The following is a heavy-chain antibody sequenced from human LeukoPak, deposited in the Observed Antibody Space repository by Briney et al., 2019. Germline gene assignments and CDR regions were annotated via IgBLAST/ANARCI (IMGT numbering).Heavy chain of an antibody. CDR3: ARAPGFGSNLGFDN. Sequence: PSETLSLNCAVSGGSISSGAYSWNWIRQPPGKGLEWIGFMRQGGSTFYNPSFTSRVTISADRSRNHFSLSVTSVTAADTAVYFCARAPGFGSNLGFDNWGQGTLVTVSS. V-gene: IGHV4-30-2*01. CDR1: GGSISSGAYS. D-gene: IGHD4-23*01. CDR2: MRQGGST. J-gene: IGHJ4*02.